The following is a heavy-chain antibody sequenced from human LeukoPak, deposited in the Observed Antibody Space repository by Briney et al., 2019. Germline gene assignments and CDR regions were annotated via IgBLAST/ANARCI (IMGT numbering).Heavy chain of an antibody. V-gene: IGHV1-69*05. J-gene: IGHJ4*02. D-gene: IGHD3-10*01. CDR1: GGTFSSYA. Sequence: SVKVSCKASGGTFSSYAISWVRQAPGQGLECMGRIIPIFGTANYAQKFQGRVTITTDESTNTAYMELSSLRSEDTAVYYCARDLTMVRGPVGDYWRQGTLVTVSS. CDR2: IIPIFGTA. CDR3: ARDLTMVRGPVGDY.